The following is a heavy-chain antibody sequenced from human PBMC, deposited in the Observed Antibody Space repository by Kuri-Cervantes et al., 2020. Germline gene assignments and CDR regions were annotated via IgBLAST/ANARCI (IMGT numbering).Heavy chain of an antibody. D-gene: IGHD3-10*01. CDR2: VYHGGST. Sequence: ESLKISCAVYGGSFSGYSWGWIRQPPGKGLEWIGEVYHGGSTNYNPSLKSRVSISVDTSKKQFSLKLNSVTAADTAAYYCARSVWFGEFDPWGQGTLVTVSS. CDR1: GGSFSGYS. V-gene: IGHV4-34*01. J-gene: IGHJ5*02. CDR3: ARSVWFGEFDP.